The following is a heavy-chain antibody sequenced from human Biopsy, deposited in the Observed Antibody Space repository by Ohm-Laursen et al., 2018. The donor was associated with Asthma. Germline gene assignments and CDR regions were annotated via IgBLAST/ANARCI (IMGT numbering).Heavy chain of an antibody. CDR3: ARGSDSSLSYPDAFDI. CDR2: IYFSGNT. J-gene: IGHJ3*02. V-gene: IGHV4-59*07. D-gene: IGHD4-11*01. CDR1: GGSITSFY. Sequence: SDTLSLTCTVSGGSITSFYWSWIRQPPGRGLEWIGYIYFSGNTNYNPSLKSRVTISIDTSKNHFSLKLTSVTAADTAVYYCARGSDSSLSYPDAFDIWGQGTMVTVS.